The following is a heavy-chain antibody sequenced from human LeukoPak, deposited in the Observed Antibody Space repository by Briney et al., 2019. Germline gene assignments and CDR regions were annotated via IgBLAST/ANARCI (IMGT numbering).Heavy chain of an antibody. CDR3: ARCHPREYDFWSGYYSYYYYMDV. J-gene: IGHJ6*03. D-gene: IGHD3-3*01. CDR1: GGSISSGDYY. Sequence: SETLSLTCTVSGGSISSGDYYWGWIRQPPGKGLEWIENMYYSASTYYNPSLKSRVTISVDTSKNQFSLKLSSVTAADTAVYYCARCHPREYDFWSGYYSYYYYMDVWGKGTTVTVSS. CDR2: MYYSAST. V-gene: IGHV4-39*01.